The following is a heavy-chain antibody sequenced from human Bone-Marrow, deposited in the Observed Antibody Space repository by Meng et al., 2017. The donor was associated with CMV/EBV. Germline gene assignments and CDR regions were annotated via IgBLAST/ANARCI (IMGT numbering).Heavy chain of an antibody. CDR2: IYSGGST. CDR1: GFTVSSNY. D-gene: IGHD6-6*01. V-gene: IGHV3-66*02. J-gene: IGHJ5*02. Sequence: GESLKISCAASGFTVSSNYMSWVRQAPGKGLEWVSVIYSGGSTYYADSVKGRFTISRDNSKNTLYLQMNSLRAEDTAVYYCARGEYSSSLRVPNWFDPWGQGTLVTVSS. CDR3: ARGEYSSSLRVPNWFDP.